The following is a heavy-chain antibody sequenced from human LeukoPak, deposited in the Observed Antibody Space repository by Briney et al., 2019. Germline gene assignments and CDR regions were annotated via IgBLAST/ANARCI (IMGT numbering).Heavy chain of an antibody. Sequence: SETLSLTCAVYGGSFSGYYWSWIRQPPGKGREWIGEINHSGRTNYNTSLKRRVTISVDTSKNQFSLKLSSVTAADTAVYYCARGRGYCSGGSCYSYWFDPWGQGTLVTVSS. CDR2: INHSGRT. CDR1: GGSFSGYY. J-gene: IGHJ5*02. CDR3: ARGRGYCSGGSCYSYWFDP. D-gene: IGHD2-15*01. V-gene: IGHV4-34*01.